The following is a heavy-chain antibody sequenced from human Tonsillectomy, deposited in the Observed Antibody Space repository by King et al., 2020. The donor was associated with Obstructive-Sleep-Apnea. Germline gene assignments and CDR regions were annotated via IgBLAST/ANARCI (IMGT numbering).Heavy chain of an antibody. CDR3: AKDPTGDYVGAFDI. Sequence: VQLVESGGDLVQPGGSLRLSCAASGFIFRNYAMSWVRQAPGKGLGWVSAISRSGYNTYYADSVRGRFTISRDDSRNALYLQVNSLRDEDTALYYCAKDPTGDYVGAFDIWGQGTMVTVSS. J-gene: IGHJ3*02. CDR2: ISRSGYNT. D-gene: IGHD4-17*01. CDR1: GFIFRNYA. V-gene: IGHV3-23*04.